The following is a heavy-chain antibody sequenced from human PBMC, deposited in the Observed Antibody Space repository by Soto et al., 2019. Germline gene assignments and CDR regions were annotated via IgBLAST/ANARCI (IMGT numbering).Heavy chain of an antibody. V-gene: IGHV1-18*01. Sequence: GAAVKFSFKASVYTFTSYVISWLRQAPGQVLECIVWISAYNGNTNYAQNLQGRVTMTTDTSKRTAYRELRSLRSDDTAVYYCARVMVRKFASGTSRPCGFEVWGQWSTVTVSS. J-gene: IGHJ6*02. D-gene: IGHD3-10*01. CDR1: VYTFTSYV. CDR3: ARVMVRKFASGTSRPCGFEV. CDR2: ISAYNGNT.